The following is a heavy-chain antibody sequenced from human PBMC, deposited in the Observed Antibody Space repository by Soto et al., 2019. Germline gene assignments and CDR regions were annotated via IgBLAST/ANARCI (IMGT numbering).Heavy chain of an antibody. D-gene: IGHD3-22*01. CDR2: INAGNGNT. CDR1: GYTFTSYA. V-gene: IGHV1-3*01. J-gene: IGHJ4*02. Sequence: ASVKASCKSSGYTFTSYAMHWVRQAPGQRLEWMGWINAGNGNTKYSQKFQGRVTMTTDTSTSTAYMELRSLRSDDTAVYYCARDPSHYYDSSGSPADYWGQGTLVTVSS. CDR3: ARDPSHYYDSSGSPADY.